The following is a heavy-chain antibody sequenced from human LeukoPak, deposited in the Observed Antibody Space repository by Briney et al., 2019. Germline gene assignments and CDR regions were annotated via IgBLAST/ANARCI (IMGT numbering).Heavy chain of an antibody. V-gene: IGHV3-23*01. Sequence: GGSLRLSCAASGFTFSSYAMSWVRQAPGKGLEWVSAISGSGGSTYYAASVKGRFTISRDNSKNTLYLQMNSLRAEDTAVYYCAKSAIHIVVVIDDYYYFDYWGQGTLVTVSS. CDR1: GFTFSSYA. CDR3: AKSAIHIVVVIDDYYYFDY. CDR2: ISGSGGST. D-gene: IGHD3-22*01. J-gene: IGHJ4*02.